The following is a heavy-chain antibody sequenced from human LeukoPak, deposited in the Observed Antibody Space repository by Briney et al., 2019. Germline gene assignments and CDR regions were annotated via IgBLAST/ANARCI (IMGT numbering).Heavy chain of an antibody. CDR1: GYTFTTYW. CDR2: IYPGDSDT. Sequence: GGSLKISCKGPGYTFTTYWIAWVRQMPGKVLEWMGIIYPGDSDTRYSPSFQGQVTISADKSISTAYLQWSSLKASDIAMYYCARGHCSRTSCSGDAFDIWGQGTMVTVSS. D-gene: IGHD2-2*01. V-gene: IGHV5-51*01. J-gene: IGHJ3*02. CDR3: ARGHCSRTSCSGDAFDI.